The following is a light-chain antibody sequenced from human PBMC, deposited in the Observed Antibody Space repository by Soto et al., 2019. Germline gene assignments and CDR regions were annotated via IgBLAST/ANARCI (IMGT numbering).Light chain of an antibody. CDR2: DAF. CDR3: QQYDELPLT. Sequence: EKVMTQSPATLSVSPGERATLSCRASQTVNTRLDWYQQKPGQAPRLLIFDAFTRATGIPDRLSGSASGTDFTLTISSLQPEESAVYYCQQYDELPLTFGGGTKVEIK. J-gene: IGKJ4*01. CDR1: QTVNTR. V-gene: IGKV3-15*01.